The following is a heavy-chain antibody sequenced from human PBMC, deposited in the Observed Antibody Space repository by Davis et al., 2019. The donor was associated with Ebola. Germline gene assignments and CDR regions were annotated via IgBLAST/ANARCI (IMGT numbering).Heavy chain of an antibody. Sequence: GGSLRLSCAASGFTFNIYDMHWVRQAPGRGLEWVAFVRSHGSDDHYADSVKGRFTISRDNSKNTLYLQMNSLRPEDTGVYYCARDSDDYSFDYWGQGTLVTVSS. J-gene: IGHJ4*02. CDR1: GFTFNIYD. CDR3: ARDSDDYSFDY. D-gene: IGHD4-11*01. CDR2: VRSHGSDD. V-gene: IGHV3-30*02.